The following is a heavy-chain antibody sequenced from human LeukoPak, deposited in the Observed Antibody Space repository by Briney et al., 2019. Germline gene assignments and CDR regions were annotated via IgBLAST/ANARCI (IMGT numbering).Heavy chain of an antibody. CDR2: VYNSGST. Sequence: PSETLSLTCTVSGGSISTYYWSWIRQPPGKGLEYIGYVYNSGSTNYNPYLKSRLTISVDTSKNQFSLKLTSVTAADTAVYYCARQVHGAAGRFDTWGQGTLVTVAS. CDR3: ARQVHGAAGRFDT. J-gene: IGHJ5*02. V-gene: IGHV4-59*08. D-gene: IGHD6-13*01. CDR1: GGSISTYY.